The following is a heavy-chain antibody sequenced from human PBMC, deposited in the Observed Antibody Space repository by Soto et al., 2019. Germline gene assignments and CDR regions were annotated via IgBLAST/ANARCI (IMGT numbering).Heavy chain of an antibody. Sequence: ASETLSLTCAVSDYSISSGYYWGWIRQPPGKGLEWIGSIYQSGRTYYNVSLKSRVTISVDTSKNQFSLKLSSVTAADTAVYYCARLKRYYYDGSGYYPDYWGQGTPVTVSS. V-gene: IGHV4-38-2*01. CDR2: IYQSGRT. CDR3: ARLKRYYYDGSGYYPDY. CDR1: DYSISSGYY. D-gene: IGHD3-22*01. J-gene: IGHJ4*02.